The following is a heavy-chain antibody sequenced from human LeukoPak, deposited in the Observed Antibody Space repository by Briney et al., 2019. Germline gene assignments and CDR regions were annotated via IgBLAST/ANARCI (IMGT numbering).Heavy chain of an antibody. V-gene: IGHV4-59*08. D-gene: IGHD6-19*01. CDR1: GGSISSYY. CDR3: ARQVYSSGWFP. CDR2: IYYSGST. Sequence: SETLSLTCTVSGGSISSYYWSWIRQPPGKGLEWIGYIYYSGSTNYNPSLKSRVTISVDTSKNQFSLKLSSVTAADTAVYYCARQVYSSGWFPWGQGTLVTVSS. J-gene: IGHJ5*02.